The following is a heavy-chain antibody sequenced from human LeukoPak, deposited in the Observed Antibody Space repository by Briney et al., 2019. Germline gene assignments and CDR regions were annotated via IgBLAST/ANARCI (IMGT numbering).Heavy chain of an antibody. CDR1: GFTFSSSA. D-gene: IGHD5-12*01. Sequence: GVSLRLSCAASGFTFSSSAMSWVRQAPGKGREWVSAISGRGGSTYYADSVKGPFTNSRDNSKNTLYLQMNSLRAEDTAVYYCAKGWYSGYDYDYWGQGTLVTVSS. V-gene: IGHV3-23*01. J-gene: IGHJ4*02. CDR3: AKGWYSGYDYDY. CDR2: ISGRGGST.